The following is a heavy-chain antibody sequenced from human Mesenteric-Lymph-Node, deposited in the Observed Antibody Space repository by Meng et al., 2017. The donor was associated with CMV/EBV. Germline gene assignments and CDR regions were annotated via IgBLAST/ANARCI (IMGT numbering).Heavy chain of an antibody. V-gene: IGHV4-34*01. J-gene: IGHJ6*02. D-gene: IGHD3-3*01. Sequence: SQTLSLTCAVYGGSFSGSYWSWIRQPPGKGLEWIGEINHSGSTNYNPSLKSRVTISVDTSKNQFSLKLSSVTAADTAVYYCARFTIFGAYYYYGMDVWGQGTTVTVSS. CDR1: GGSFSGSY. CDR3: ARFTIFGAYYYYGMDV. CDR2: INHSGST.